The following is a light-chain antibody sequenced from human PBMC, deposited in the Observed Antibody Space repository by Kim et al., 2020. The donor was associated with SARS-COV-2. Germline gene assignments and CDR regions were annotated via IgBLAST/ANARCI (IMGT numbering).Light chain of an antibody. Sequence: DIVMTQSPDSLAVSLGERATINCKSSQSILYSPSNKNYLAWYQQKPGQPPKLLIYWASTRESGVPDRFTDSGSGADFTLTISSLQAEDVAVYYCQQYYNSLYSFGQGTKLEI. CDR1: QSILYSPSNKNY. V-gene: IGKV4-1*01. CDR3: QQYYNSLYS. CDR2: WAS. J-gene: IGKJ2*01.